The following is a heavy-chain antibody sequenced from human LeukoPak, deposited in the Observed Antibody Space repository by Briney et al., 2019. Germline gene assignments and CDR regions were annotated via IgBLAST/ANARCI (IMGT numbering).Heavy chain of an antibody. CDR3: ASVPGPSIVGAPFGMDV. V-gene: IGHV3-72*01. J-gene: IGHJ6*02. D-gene: IGHD1-26*01. Sequence: PGGSLRLSCAASGFTFSDHYMDWVRQAPGRGLEWVGRTRNKANSYTTEYAASVKGRFTISRDDSKNSLYLQMNSLKTEGTAVYYCASVPGPSIVGAPFGMDVWGQGTTVTVSS. CDR1: GFTFSDHY. CDR2: TRNKANSYTT.